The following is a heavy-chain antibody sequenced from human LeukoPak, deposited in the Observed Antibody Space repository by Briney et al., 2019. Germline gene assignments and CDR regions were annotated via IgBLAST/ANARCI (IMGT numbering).Heavy chain of an antibody. Sequence: ASETLSLTCAVYDGSFSGYYWSWIRQPPGKGLEWIGEINHSGSTNYNPSLKSRVTISVDTSKNQFSLKLSSVTAADTAVYYCARPRRSGYHINYFDYWGQGTLVTVSS. CDR2: INHSGST. CDR3: ARPRRSGYHINYFDY. V-gene: IGHV4-34*01. CDR1: DGSFSGYY. J-gene: IGHJ4*02. D-gene: IGHD3-22*01.